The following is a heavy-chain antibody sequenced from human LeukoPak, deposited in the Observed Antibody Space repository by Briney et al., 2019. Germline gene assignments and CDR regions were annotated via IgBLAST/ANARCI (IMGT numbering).Heavy chain of an antibody. J-gene: IGHJ4*02. CDR2: ISSSSSYI. CDR3: AKMSKGRYYYDSSGYYYFDY. CDR1: GFTFSSYS. Sequence: GGSLRLSCAASGFTFSSYSMNWVRQAPGKGLEWVSSISSSSSYIYYADSVKGRFTISRDNAKNSLYLQMNSLRAEDTAVYYCAKMSKGRYYYDSSGYYYFDYWGQGTLVTVSS. V-gene: IGHV3-21*04. D-gene: IGHD3-22*01.